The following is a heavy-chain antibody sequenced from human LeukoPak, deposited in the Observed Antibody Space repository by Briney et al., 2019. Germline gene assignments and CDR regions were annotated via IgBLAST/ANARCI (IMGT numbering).Heavy chain of an antibody. V-gene: IGHV1-8*02. J-gene: IGHJ6*03. D-gene: IGHD3-16*01. Sequence: ASVKVSCKASGYTFTGYYMHWERQAPGQGLEWMGWMNPNSGNTGYAQKFQGRVTMTRNTSISTAYMELSSLRSEDTAVYYWARGGGGYGGNPPHYYYYMDVWGKGTTVTVSS. CDR1: GYTFTGYY. CDR3: ARGGGGYGGNPPHYYYYMDV. CDR2: MNPNSGNT.